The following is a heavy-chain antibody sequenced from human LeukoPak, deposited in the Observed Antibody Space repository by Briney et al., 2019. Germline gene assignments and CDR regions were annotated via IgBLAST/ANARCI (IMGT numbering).Heavy chain of an antibody. CDR3: ARPKYGDAAYFAL. CDR2: IYHSGNT. Sequence: SETLSLTCAVSGYSISSGYYWGWIRQPPGKGPEWIGSIYHSGNTYYNPSLKSRVTISVDTSKNQFFLKVTSVTAADAAVYYCARPKYGDAAYFALWGRGALVTVSS. V-gene: IGHV4-38-2*01. D-gene: IGHD4-17*01. CDR1: GYSISSGYY. J-gene: IGHJ2*01.